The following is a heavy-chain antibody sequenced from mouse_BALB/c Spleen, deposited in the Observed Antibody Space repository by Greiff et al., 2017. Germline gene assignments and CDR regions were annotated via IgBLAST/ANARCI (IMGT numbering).Heavy chain of an antibody. CDR2: INPSTGYT. V-gene: IGHV1-7*01. D-gene: IGHD2-10*02. CDR1: GYTFTSYW. CDR3: AREGYGKDAMDY. Sequence: QVQLKESGAELAKPGASVKMSCKASGYTFTSYWMHWVKQRPGQGLEWIGYINPSTGYTEYNQKFKDKATLTADKSSSTAYMQLSSLTSEDSAVYYCAREGYGKDAMDYWGQGTSVTVSS. J-gene: IGHJ4*01.